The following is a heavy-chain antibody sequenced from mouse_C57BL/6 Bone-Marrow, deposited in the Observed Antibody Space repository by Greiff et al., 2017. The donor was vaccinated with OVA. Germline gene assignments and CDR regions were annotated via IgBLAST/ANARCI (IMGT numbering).Heavy chain of an antibody. D-gene: IGHD1-1*01. CDR3: ARQNYGSSSFDY. V-gene: IGHV1-82*01. J-gene: IGHJ2*01. Sequence: QVQLQQSGPELVKPGASVKISCKASGYAFSSSWMNWVKQRPGKGLEWIGRIYPGDGDTNYNGKFKGKATLTADKSSSTAYMELRSLTSEDTAVYYCARQNYGSSSFDYWGQGTTLTVSS. CDR2: IYPGDGDT. CDR1: GYAFSSSW.